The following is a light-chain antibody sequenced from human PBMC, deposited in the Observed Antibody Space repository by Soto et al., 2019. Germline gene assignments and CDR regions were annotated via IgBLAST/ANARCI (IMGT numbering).Light chain of an antibody. CDR2: VAS. Sequence: AIQMTQSPSSLSASIGDRVTITCRASRHITTSLAWYQQKPGTAPKLLIYVASTLQSGVPSRFSGSGSGTDFPLTISRLQSEDFATYYCQQYYTYPLTFGQGTRLDLK. V-gene: IGKV1-8*01. CDR1: RHITTS. CDR3: QQYYTYPLT. J-gene: IGKJ5*01.